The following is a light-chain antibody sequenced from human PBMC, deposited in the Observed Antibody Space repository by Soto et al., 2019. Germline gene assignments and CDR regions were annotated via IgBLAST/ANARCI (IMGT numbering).Light chain of an antibody. CDR1: SSDVGGYNY. V-gene: IGLV2-14*01. J-gene: IGLJ3*02. Sequence: QSALTQPASVSGSPGQSITISCTGTSSDVGGYNYLSWYQQHPGKAPRVMIYEVSNRPSGVSNRFSGSKSGNTASLTISGLKAEDEDAYFCSSYTTSGTPVFGGGTQLTVL. CDR2: EVS. CDR3: SSYTTSGTPV.